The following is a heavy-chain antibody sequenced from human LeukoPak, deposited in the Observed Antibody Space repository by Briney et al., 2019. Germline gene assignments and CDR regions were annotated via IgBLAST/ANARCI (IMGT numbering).Heavy chain of an antibody. Sequence: GASVKVSCKASGYTFTSYGISWVRQAPGQGLEWMGWISAHNGNTNYAQKLQGRVTMTTDTSTSTAYMELRSLRSDDTAVYYCARVGLTTVTSVSDYWGQGTLVTVSS. CDR2: ISAHNGNT. CDR3: ARVGLTTVTSVSDY. CDR1: GYTFTSYG. V-gene: IGHV1-18*01. D-gene: IGHD4-11*01. J-gene: IGHJ4*02.